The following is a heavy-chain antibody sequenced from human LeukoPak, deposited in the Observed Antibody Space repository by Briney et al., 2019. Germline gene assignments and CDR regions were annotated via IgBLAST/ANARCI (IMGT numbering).Heavy chain of an antibody. CDR3: ARRVSGASRFDP. D-gene: IGHD1-26*01. CDR1: GGSTSSYY. J-gene: IGHJ5*02. Sequence: SETLSLTCTVSGGSTSSYYWSWIRQPPGKGLEWIGNIYTSGSANYNPSLKSRVSMSVDTSQNQFSLKLTSVTAADTAVYYCARRVSGASRFDPWGQGTLVTVSS. CDR2: IYTSGSA. V-gene: IGHV4-4*08.